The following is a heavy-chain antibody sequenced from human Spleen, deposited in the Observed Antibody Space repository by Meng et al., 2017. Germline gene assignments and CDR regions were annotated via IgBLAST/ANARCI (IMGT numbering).Heavy chain of an antibody. Sequence: EVQPVESGGGLGQAGGSLKLSCAASGFTFSGSAMHWVRQASGKGLEWVGRIRSKANSYATAYAASVKGRFTISRDDSKNTAYLQMNSLKTEDTAVYYCTTSITMIRIDYWGQGTLVTVSS. CDR3: TTSITMIRIDY. CDR2: IRSKANSYAT. V-gene: IGHV3-73*02. CDR1: GFTFSGSA. J-gene: IGHJ4*02. D-gene: IGHD3-22*01.